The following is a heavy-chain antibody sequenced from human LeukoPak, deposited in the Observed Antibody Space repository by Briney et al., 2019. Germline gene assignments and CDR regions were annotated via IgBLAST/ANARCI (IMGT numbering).Heavy chain of an antibody. V-gene: IGHV1-2*02. CDR1: GYTFTGYY. Sequence: ASVKVSCKASGYTFTGYYMHWVRQAPGQGLEWMGWINPNSGGTNYAQKFQGRVTMTTDTSTSTAYMELRSLRSDDTAVYYCARDPGDSLWFGDEGYWGQGTLVTVSS. CDR3: ARDPGDSLWFGDEGY. CDR2: INPNSGGT. J-gene: IGHJ4*02. D-gene: IGHD3-10*01.